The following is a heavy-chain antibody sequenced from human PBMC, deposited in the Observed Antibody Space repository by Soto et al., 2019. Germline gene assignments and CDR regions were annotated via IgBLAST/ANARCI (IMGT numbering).Heavy chain of an antibody. D-gene: IGHD3-22*01. V-gene: IGHV3-64D*06. Sequence: GGSLRLSCSASEFTFSRYAMHWVRQAPGKGLEYVSAISSIGGSTYYADSVKGRFTISRDNSKNTLYLQMSSLRAEDTAVYYCVSNTDSLYYYEPSAFDYWGQGTLVTVSS. CDR3: VSNTDSLYYYEPSAFDY. CDR2: ISSIGGST. J-gene: IGHJ4*02. CDR1: EFTFSRYA.